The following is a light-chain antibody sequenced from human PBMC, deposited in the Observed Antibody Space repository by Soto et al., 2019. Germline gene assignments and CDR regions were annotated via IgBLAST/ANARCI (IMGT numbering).Light chain of an antibody. J-gene: IGKJ1*01. CDR2: KAS. V-gene: IGKV1-5*03. Sequence: DIQMTQSPSTLSASVGDRVTITCRASQSISSWVAWYQQKPGKAPKLLIYKASSLESGVPSRFSGIGSGTEFTLTISSLQPDDFATYYCQQYKSYSWTFGQGTKVDIK. CDR3: QQYKSYSWT. CDR1: QSISSW.